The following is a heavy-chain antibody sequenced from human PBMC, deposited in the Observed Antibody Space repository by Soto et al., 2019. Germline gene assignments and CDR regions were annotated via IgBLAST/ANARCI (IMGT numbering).Heavy chain of an antibody. V-gene: IGHV1-18*04. Sequence: ASVKVSCKASGYTFTSYGISWVRQAPGQGLEWMGWISAYNGNTDYAQKLQGRVTMTTDTSTSTAYMELRSLRSDDTAVYYCAREFYYGSGTPADYYYGMDVWGQGTTVTVSS. J-gene: IGHJ6*02. CDR1: GYTFTSYG. D-gene: IGHD3-10*01. CDR2: ISAYNGNT. CDR3: AREFYYGSGTPADYYYGMDV.